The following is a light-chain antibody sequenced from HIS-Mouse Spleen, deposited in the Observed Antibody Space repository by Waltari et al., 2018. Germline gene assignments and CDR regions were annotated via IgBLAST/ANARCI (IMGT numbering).Light chain of an antibody. CDR1: QSLLHSNGYNY. J-gene: IGKJ1*01. CDR2: LGS. V-gene: IGKV2-28*01. Sequence: DIVMTQSPLSLPVTPGAPASISCRSSQSLLHSNGYNYLDWYLQKPGQSPQLLIYLGSNRASGVPDRCSGSGSGTDFTLKISRVEAEDVGVYYCMQALQTPWTFGQGTKVEIK. CDR3: MQALQTPWT.